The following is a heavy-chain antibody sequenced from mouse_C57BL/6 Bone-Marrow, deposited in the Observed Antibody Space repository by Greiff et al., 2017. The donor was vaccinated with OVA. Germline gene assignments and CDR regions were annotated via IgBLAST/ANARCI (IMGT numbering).Heavy chain of an antibody. CDR1: GYSITSGYY. CDR2: ISYDGSN. D-gene: IGHD1-1*01. CDR3: ARGNYRGSSFYYFDY. Sequence: EVQLVESGPGLVKPSQSLSLTCSVTGYSITSGYYWNWIRQFPGNKLEWMGYISYDGSNNYNPSLKNRISITRDTSKNQFFLKLNSVTTEDTATYYCARGNYRGSSFYYFDYWGQGTTLTVSS. J-gene: IGHJ2*01. V-gene: IGHV3-6*01.